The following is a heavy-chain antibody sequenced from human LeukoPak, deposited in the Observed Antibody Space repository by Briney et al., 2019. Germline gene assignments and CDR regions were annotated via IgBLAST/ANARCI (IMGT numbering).Heavy chain of an antibody. V-gene: IGHV4-4*02. D-gene: IGHD3-22*01. CDR1: GGSISSSNW. Sequence: SETLSLTCAVSGGSISSSNWWSWVRQPPGKGLEWIGEIYHSGSTNYNPSLRSRVTISVDKSKNQFSLKLSSVTAADTAVYYCAREGLYYYDSSGFDLWGRGTLVTVSS. CDR2: IYHSGST. CDR3: AREGLYYYDSSGFDL. J-gene: IGHJ2*01.